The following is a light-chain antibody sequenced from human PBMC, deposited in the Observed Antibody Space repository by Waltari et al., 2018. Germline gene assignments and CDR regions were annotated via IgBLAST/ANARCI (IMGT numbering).Light chain of an antibody. CDR1: QSVRSY. J-gene: IGKJ2*01. CDR3: HQRSDGPRT. V-gene: IGKV3-11*01. Sequence: EIVLTQSPATLSLSPGETDTLSCRASQSVRSYLAWYQKKPGQAPRLLISDASNRATGIPARFSGSGSGTDFTLTISSLEPEDFAVYYCHQRSDGPRTFGQGTKVEIK. CDR2: DAS.